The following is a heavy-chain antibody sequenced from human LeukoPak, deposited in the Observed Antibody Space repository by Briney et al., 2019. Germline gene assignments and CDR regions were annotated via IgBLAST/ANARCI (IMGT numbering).Heavy chain of an antibody. D-gene: IGHD6-19*01. J-gene: IGHJ4*02. Sequence: ASVKVSCKASGYTFSGYYLHWVRQAPGQGLEWMGWINPNSGGTNYAQKFQGRVTMTRDTSISTAYMELSRLRSDDTAVYYCAKNGGDGWYTTGVDFWGQGTLVTVSS. CDR2: INPNSGGT. CDR1: GYTFSGYY. CDR3: AKNGGDGWYTTGVDF. V-gene: IGHV1-2*02.